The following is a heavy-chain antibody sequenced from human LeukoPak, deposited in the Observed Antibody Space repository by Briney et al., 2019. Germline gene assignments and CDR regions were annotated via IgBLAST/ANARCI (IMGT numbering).Heavy chain of an antibody. Sequence: GRSLRLSCAASGFTFSSYWMSWVRQAPGKGLEWVANIKQDGSEKYYVDSVKGRFTISRDNAKNSLYLQMNSLRAEDTAVYYCARDKIVGATNFDYWGQGTLVTVSS. CDR3: ARDKIVGATNFDY. D-gene: IGHD1-26*01. J-gene: IGHJ4*02. CDR1: GFTFSSYW. CDR2: IKQDGSEK. V-gene: IGHV3-7*01.